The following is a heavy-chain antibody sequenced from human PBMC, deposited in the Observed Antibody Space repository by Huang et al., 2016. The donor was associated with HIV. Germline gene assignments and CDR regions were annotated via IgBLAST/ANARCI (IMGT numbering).Heavy chain of an antibody. V-gene: IGHV1-69*01. CDR1: GGTFSTYA. CDR2: VSPSFGTA. Sequence: QVQLVQSGAEVKKPGSSVKVSCKASGGTFSTYAISWVRQAPGQGLEWMGGVSPSFGTANDAQKCQGTVTITADECTSTAYMELSSLRSEDTALYYCARGRTRSSLYDSYYGLDVWGQGTTVTVSS. J-gene: IGHJ6*02. CDR3: ARGRTRSSLYDSYYGLDV. D-gene: IGHD6-6*01.